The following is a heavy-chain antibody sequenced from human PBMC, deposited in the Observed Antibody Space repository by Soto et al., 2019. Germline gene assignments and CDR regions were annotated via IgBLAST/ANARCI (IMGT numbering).Heavy chain of an antibody. D-gene: IGHD6-19*01. CDR3: AKVGRSGIALAGRDPHPFDN. Sequence: PGGSLRLSCAASGFTFSDYGMHWVRQAPGKGLEWVAVISYDRTNKYYADYVKGRFTISRDNSKNTLYLQMNSLRDEDTAVYYCAKVGRSGIALAGRDPHPFDNWVQGTLVTVSS. CDR1: GFTFSDYG. V-gene: IGHV3-30*18. CDR2: ISYDRTNK. J-gene: IGHJ4*02.